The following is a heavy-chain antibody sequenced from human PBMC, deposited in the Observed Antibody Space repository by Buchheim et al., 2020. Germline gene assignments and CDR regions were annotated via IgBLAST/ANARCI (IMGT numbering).Heavy chain of an antibody. D-gene: IGHD5-24*01. CDR3: ARSAPQRATIRLGFRYYDYYGMDV. CDR1: GFTFSSYG. Sequence: QVQLVESGGGVVQPGRSLRLSCAASGFTFSSYGMHWVRQAPGKGLEWVAVIWYDGSNKYYADSVKGRFTISRDNSKNTLYLQMNSLRAEDTAVYYCARSAPQRATIRLGFRYYDYYGMDVWGQGTT. CDR2: IWYDGSNK. V-gene: IGHV3-33*01. J-gene: IGHJ6*02.